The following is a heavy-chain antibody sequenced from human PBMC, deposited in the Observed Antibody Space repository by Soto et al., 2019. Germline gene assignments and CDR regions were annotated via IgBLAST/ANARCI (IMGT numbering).Heavy chain of an antibody. CDR1: GGSVSNGDYY. V-gene: IGHV4-30-4*01. J-gene: IGHJ4*02. D-gene: IGHD3-22*01. CDR3: ATESSGSSPLHFDF. CDR2: IYYSGST. Sequence: QVQLQESGPGLVKPSQTLSVTCTVSGGSVSNGDYYWSWIRQPPGKSLEWIGYIYYSGSTYYNPSLNSRVTMSFDTSENQFSLKLSSVTDADTAMYYCATESSGSSPLHFDFWGQGTLVTVSS.